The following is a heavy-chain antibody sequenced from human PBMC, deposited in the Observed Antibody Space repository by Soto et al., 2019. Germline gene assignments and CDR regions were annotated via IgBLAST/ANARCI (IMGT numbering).Heavy chain of an antibody. D-gene: IGHD3-22*01. CDR1: GYTFTNYA. CDR2: INAGNGNT. Sequence: QVQLVQSGAEVKKPGASVKVSCKASGYTFTNYAMHWVRQAPGQRLEWMGWINAGNGNTKYSQTFQGRVTITRDTYASTAHVELSSLRSEDTAVYYCASTIPTYCYDSTGHYFGNYYYYGVDVWGQGTPVTVSS. CDR3: ASTIPTYCYDSTGHYFGNYYYYGVDV. V-gene: IGHV1-3*01. J-gene: IGHJ6*02.